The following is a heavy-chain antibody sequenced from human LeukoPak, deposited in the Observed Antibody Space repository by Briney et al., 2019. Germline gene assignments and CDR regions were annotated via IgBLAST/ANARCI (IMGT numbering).Heavy chain of an antibody. CDR1: GGTFSSYA. CDR3: ARGCYYGSGSYYNLNKNKLYYFDY. V-gene: IGHV1-69*05. Sequence: GASVKVSCKASGGTFSSYAISWVRQAPGQGLEWMGGIIPIFGTANYAQKFQGRVTITRNTSISTAYMELSSLRSEDTAVYYCARGCYYGSGSYYNLNKNKLYYFDYWGQGTLVTVSS. D-gene: IGHD3-10*01. CDR2: IIPIFGTA. J-gene: IGHJ4*02.